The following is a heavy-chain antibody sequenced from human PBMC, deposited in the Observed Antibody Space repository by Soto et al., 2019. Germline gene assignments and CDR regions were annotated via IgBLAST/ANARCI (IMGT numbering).Heavy chain of an antibody. CDR1: GGSISSGGYY. V-gene: IGHV4-31*03. J-gene: IGHJ4*02. CDR2: IYYSGST. CDR3: ARHYNSGSYPLDY. D-gene: IGHD3-10*01. Sequence: SETLSLTCTVSGGSISSGGYYWSWIRQHPGKGLEWIGYIYYSGSTYYNPSLKSRVTISVDTSKNQFSLKLNSVTAADTAVYYCARHYNSGSYPLDYWGQGTLVTVSS.